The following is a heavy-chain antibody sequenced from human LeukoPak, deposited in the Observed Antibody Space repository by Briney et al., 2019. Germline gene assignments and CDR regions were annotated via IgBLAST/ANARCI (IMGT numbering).Heavy chain of an antibody. CDR3: ARQLYSSSWYYGAFDI. D-gene: IGHD6-13*01. J-gene: IGHJ3*02. V-gene: IGHV3-7*01. CDR1: GFTFSSYW. Sequence: GGSLRLSCAASGFTFSSYWMSWVRQAPGKGLEWVANIKQDGSEKYYVDSVKGRFTISRDNAKNSLYLQMNSLRAEDTAVYYCARQLYSSSWYYGAFDIWGQGTMVTVSS. CDR2: IKQDGSEK.